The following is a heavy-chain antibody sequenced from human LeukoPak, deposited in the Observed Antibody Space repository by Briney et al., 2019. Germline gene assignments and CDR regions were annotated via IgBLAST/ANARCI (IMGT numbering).Heavy chain of an antibody. D-gene: IGHD3-22*01. CDR1: GFTFSSYG. V-gene: IGHV3-30*02. CDR3: AKDGFYYYDSSGYGDY. J-gene: IGHJ4*02. CDR2: IRYDGSNK. Sequence: GGSLRLSCAASGFTFSSYGMHWVRQAPGKGLEWVAFIRYDGSNKYYADSVKGRFTISRDNSKNTLYLQMNSLGAEDTAVYYCAKDGFYYYDSSGYGDYWGQGTLVTVSS.